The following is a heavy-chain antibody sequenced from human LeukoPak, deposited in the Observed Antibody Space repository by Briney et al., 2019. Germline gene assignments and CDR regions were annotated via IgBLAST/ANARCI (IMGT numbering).Heavy chain of an antibody. CDR1: GYTFTGYC. CDR2: INPNSGGT. CDR3: ARVSSYCSSTSCWNWFDP. J-gene: IGHJ5*02. Sequence: ASVKVSCKASGYTFTGYCMHWVRQAPGQGLELMGWINPNSGGTNYAQKFQGRVTMTRDTSISTAYMELSRLRSDDTAVYYCARVSSYCSSTSCWNWFDPWGQGTLVTVSS. V-gene: IGHV1-2*02. D-gene: IGHD2-2*01.